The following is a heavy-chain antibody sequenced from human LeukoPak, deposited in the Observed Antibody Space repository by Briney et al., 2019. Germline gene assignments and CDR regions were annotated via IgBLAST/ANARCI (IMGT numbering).Heavy chain of an antibody. J-gene: IGHJ3*02. Sequence: PGGSLRLSCAASGFTFSSYAMSWVRQAPGKGLEWVSAISGSGGSTYYADSVKGRFTISRDNSKNTLYLQMNSLRAEDTAVYYCAKVCSSGWYRGDAFDIWGQGTMVTVSS. V-gene: IGHV3-23*01. CDR1: GFTFSSYA. D-gene: IGHD6-19*01. CDR3: AKVCSSGWYRGDAFDI. CDR2: ISGSGGST.